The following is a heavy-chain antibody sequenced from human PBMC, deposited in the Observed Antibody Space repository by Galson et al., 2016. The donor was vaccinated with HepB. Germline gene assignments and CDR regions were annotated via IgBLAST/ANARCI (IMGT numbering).Heavy chain of an antibody. J-gene: IGHJ4*02. CDR3: ARDNGDFWSGYTDGLFDY. CDR1: GSTISGSW. V-gene: IGHV3-7*03. D-gene: IGHD3-3*01. CDR2: ISPDGSGK. Sequence: SLRLSCAVSGSTISGSWMYWVRQAPGKGLEWVANISPDGSGKNYVDSVKGRFTISRDDAKNSLYLQMNSLRAEDTAVYYCARDNGDFWSGYTDGLFDYWGQRTLVTVSS.